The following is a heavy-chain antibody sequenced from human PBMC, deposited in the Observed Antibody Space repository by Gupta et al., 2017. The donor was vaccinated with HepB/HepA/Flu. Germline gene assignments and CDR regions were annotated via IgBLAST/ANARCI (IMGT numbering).Heavy chain of an antibody. V-gene: IGHV4-59*01. CDR1: GGSISSYY. CDR3: ARGGPITIFGVDTAMDV. J-gene: IGHJ6*02. Sequence: QVQLQESGPGLVKPSETLSLTCTVSGGSISSYYWSWIRQPPGKGLEWIGYIYYSGSTNYNPSLKSRVTISVDTSKNQFSLKLSSVTAADTAVYYCARGGPITIFGVDTAMDVWGQGTTVTVSS. D-gene: IGHD3-3*01. CDR2: IYYSGST.